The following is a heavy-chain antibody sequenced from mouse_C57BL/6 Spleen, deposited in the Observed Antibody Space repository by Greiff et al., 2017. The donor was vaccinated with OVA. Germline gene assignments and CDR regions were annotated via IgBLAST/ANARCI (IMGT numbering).Heavy chain of an antibody. CDR3: ARRYGSSYGYFDV. V-gene: IGHV1-55*01. CDR2: IYPGSGST. J-gene: IGHJ1*03. D-gene: IGHD1-1*01. Sequence: QVQLQQPGAELVKPGASVKMSCKASGYTFTSYWITWVKQRPGQGLEWIGDIYPGSGSTNYNEKFKSKATLTVDTSSSTAYMQLSSLTSEDSAVYYCARRYGSSYGYFDVWGTGTRSPSPQ. CDR1: GYTFTSYW.